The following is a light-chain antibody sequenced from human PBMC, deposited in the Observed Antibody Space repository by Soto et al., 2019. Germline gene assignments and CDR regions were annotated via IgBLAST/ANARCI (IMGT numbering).Light chain of an antibody. V-gene: IGLV1-40*01. J-gene: IGLJ2*01. CDR1: NSNLGAGLV. Sequence: QSVLSQPPSVSGAPGQRVTISCTGSNSNLGAGLVLHWYQQLPGTVPRLLIYDNTNRPSGVPDRFSGSKSGTSASLAITGRQAEDEADYFCQSYDTSLGGEVVFGGGTKVTVL. CDR3: QSYDTSLGGEVV. CDR2: DNT.